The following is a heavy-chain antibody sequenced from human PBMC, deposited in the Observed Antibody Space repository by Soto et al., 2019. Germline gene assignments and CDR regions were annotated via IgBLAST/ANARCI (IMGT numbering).Heavy chain of an antibody. J-gene: IGHJ6*02. CDR1: GFTFSSYW. CDR3: ARDLYYDSSGYYYYYYGMDV. D-gene: IGHD3-22*01. Sequence: GGSLRLSCAASGFTFSSYWMHWVRQAPGKGLVWVSRINSDGSSTSYADSVKGRFTISRDNAKNTLYLQMNSLRAEDTAVYYCARDLYYDSSGYYYYYYGMDVWGQGTTVTVS. V-gene: IGHV3-74*01. CDR2: INSDGSST.